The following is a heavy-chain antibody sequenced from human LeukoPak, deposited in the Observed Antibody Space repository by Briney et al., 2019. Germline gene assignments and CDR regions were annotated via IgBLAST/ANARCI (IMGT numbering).Heavy chain of an antibody. CDR3: ARDTGVAAPYYYYYYGMDV. D-gene: IGHD3-3*01. J-gene: IGHJ6*02. CDR2: IIPILGIA. CDR1: GGTFSSYA. V-gene: IGHV1-69*04. Sequence: SVKVSCKASGGTFSSYAMSWVRQAPGQGLEWMGRIIPILGIANYAQKFQGRVTITADKSTSTAYMELSSLRSEDTAVYYCARDTGVAAPYYYYYYGMDVWGQGTTVTVSS.